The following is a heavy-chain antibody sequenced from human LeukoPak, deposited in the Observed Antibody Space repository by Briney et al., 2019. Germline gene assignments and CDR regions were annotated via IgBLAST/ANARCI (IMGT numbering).Heavy chain of an antibody. CDR1: GFTFSSYS. D-gene: IGHD5-18*01. Sequence: GGSLRLSCAASGFTFSSYSMNWVHQAPGKGLEWVSSISSSSSYIYYADSVKGRFTISRDNAKNSLYLQMNSLRAEDTAVYYCARDRSTAMVPYYYMDVWGKGTTVTVSS. J-gene: IGHJ6*03. V-gene: IGHV3-21*01. CDR2: ISSSSSYI. CDR3: ARDRSTAMVPYYYMDV.